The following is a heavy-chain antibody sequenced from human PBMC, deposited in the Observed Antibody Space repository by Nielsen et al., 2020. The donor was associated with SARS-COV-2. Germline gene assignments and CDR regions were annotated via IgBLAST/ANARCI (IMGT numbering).Heavy chain of an antibody. CDR2: FDPEDGET. CDR3: ARLRIVVVPAAPAGMDV. D-gene: IGHD2-2*01. Sequence: ASVKVSCKVSGYTLTELSMHWVRQAPGKGLEWMGGFDPEDGETIYAQKFQGRVTMTTDTSTSTAYMELRSLRSDDTAVYYCARLRIVVVPAAPAGMDVWGQGTTVTVSS. V-gene: IGHV1-24*01. CDR1: GYTLTELS. J-gene: IGHJ6*02.